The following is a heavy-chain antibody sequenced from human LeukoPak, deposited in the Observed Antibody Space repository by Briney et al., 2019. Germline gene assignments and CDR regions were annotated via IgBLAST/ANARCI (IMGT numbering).Heavy chain of an antibody. D-gene: IGHD5-24*01. Sequence: PGGSLRLSCATSGFTFNNYNMNWVRQAPGRALEWVSSITSSGTYIFYADSVKGRFTISRDNSKNTLYLQVNSLRAEDTAVYYCAKEGDGYNYGAFDIWGQGTMVTVSS. J-gene: IGHJ3*02. CDR3: AKEGDGYNYGAFDI. V-gene: IGHV3-21*04. CDR1: GFTFNNYN. CDR2: ITSSGTYI.